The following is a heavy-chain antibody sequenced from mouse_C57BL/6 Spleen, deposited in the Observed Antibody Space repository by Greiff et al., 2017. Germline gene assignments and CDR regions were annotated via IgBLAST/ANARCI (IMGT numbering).Heavy chain of an antibody. D-gene: IGHD1-1*01. CDR1: GFTFSSYA. CDR2: ISDGGSYT. Sequence: EVQLVESGGGLVKPGGSLKLSCAASGFTFSSYAMSWVRQTPEKRLEWVATISDGGSYTYYPDNVKGRFTISRDNAKNNLYLQMSHLKSEDTAMYYCARGLRPHWYFDVWGTGTTVTVSS. CDR3: ARGLRPHWYFDV. J-gene: IGHJ1*03. V-gene: IGHV5-4*01.